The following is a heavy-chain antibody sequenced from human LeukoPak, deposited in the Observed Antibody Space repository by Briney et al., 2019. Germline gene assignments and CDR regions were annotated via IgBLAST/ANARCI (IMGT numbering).Heavy chain of an antibody. CDR3: ARVRVYCSSTSCYGSYYYYYYMDV. V-gene: IGHV4-34*01. J-gene: IGHJ6*03. Sequence: PSETLSLTCAVHGGSFSGYYWSWIRQPPGKGLDWIGEINHSGSTNYNPSLKSRVTISVDTSKNQFSLKLSSVTAADTAVYYCARVRVYCSSTSCYGSYYYYYYMDVWGKGTTVTVSS. D-gene: IGHD2-2*01. CDR1: GGSFSGYY. CDR2: INHSGST.